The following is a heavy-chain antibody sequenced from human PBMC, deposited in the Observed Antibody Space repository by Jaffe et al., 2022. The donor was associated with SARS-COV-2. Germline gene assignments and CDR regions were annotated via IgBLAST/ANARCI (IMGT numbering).Heavy chain of an antibody. J-gene: IGHJ4*02. CDR1: GGSFSGYY. CDR2: INHSGST. CDR3: ARGPRGSSSFLIPANAPLFNY. D-gene: IGHD6-6*01. Sequence: QVQLQQWGAGLLKPSETLSLTCAVYGGSFSGYYWSWIRQPPGKGLEWIGEINHSGSTNYNPSLKSRVTISVDTSKNQFSLKLSSVTAADTAVYYCARGPRGSSSFLIPANAPLFNYWGQGTLVTVSS. V-gene: IGHV4-34*01.